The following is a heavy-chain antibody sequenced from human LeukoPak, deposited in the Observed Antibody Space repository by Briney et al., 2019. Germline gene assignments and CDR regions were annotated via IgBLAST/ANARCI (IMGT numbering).Heavy chain of an antibody. CDR1: GFTFSSYW. CDR3: ARDLGAYYDSSDNWFDP. Sequence: GGSLRLSCAASGFTFSSYWMHWVRQAPGKGLVWVSRTDGSSTSYADSVKGRFTISRDNAKNTLYLQMNSLRAEDTALYYCARDLGAYYDSSDNWFDPWGQGTLVTVSS. V-gene: IGHV3-74*01. D-gene: IGHD3-22*01. CDR2: TDGSST. J-gene: IGHJ5*02.